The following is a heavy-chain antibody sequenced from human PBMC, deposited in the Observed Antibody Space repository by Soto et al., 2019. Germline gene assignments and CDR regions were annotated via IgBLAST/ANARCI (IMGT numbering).Heavy chain of an antibody. V-gene: IGHV3-74*01. CDR2: LKSDESTT. D-gene: IGHD3-10*01. CDR1: GFIFTDSW. Sequence: EVQLVESGGGLVQPGGSLRLSCAASGFIFTDSWIHWVRQAPGTGLVWVSRLKSDESTTNYADSVWGRLTISRDNAKNTVYLQINSLRAEDTAVYYCARGARNYYYFDYWGQGTLVTVSS. J-gene: IGHJ4*02. CDR3: ARGARNYYYFDY.